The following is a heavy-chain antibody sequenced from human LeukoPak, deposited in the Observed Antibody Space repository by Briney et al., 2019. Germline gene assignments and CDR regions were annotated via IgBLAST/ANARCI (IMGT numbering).Heavy chain of an antibody. CDR3: ATTPPSRFEY. CDR2: INSEGSTI. D-gene: IGHD4-11*01. CDR1: GITFSTYW. J-gene: IGHJ4*02. Sequence: GGSLRLSCAGSGITFSTYWMHWVRQAPGKGLVWVSRINSEGSTISYADSVKGRFTISRDNSKNILFLQMNSLRADDTAVYYCATTPPSRFEYWGQGTLVTVSS. V-gene: IGHV3-74*01.